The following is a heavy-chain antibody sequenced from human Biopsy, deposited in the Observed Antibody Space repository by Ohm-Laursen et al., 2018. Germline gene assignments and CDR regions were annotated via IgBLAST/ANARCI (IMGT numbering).Heavy chain of an antibody. J-gene: IGHJ4*02. D-gene: IGHD3-10*01. CDR3: AKLGRVVRGVAPNDF. CDR1: GFRFSSHT. V-gene: IGHV3-23*01. Sequence: SLRLSCSASGFRFSSHTMSWVRQAPGKGLEWVSAITSSERSAFYARSVEGRFSVSRDNSNNILYLQMNGLRADDTGVYYCAKLGRVVRGVAPNDFWGQGTLVIVSS. CDR2: ITSSERSA.